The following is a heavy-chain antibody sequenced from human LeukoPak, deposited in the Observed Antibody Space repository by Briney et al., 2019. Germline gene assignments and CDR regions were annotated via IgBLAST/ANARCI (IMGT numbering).Heavy chain of an antibody. CDR3: ASLVGILTGYSVPRNYYYYMDV. Sequence: ASVKVSCKACGGTLSSYTISWVRQAPGQGLEWMGRIIPILGMANYAQKFQGRVTITADKSTSTAYMELSSLRSEDTAVYYCASLVGILTGYSVPRNYYYYMDVWGKGTTVTVSS. D-gene: IGHD3-9*01. CDR1: GGTLSSYT. V-gene: IGHV1-69*02. CDR2: IIPILGMA. J-gene: IGHJ6*03.